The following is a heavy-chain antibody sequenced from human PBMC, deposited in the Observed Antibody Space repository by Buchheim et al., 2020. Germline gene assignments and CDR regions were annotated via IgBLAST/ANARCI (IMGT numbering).Heavy chain of an antibody. D-gene: IGHD2-2*02. CDR2: ISYDGNNK. Sequence: QVQLVESGGGVVQPGRSLRLSCAASGFTFSNHDMHWVRQAPGKGLEWVSLISYDGNNKYYADSVKGRFTISRDNSKNTLYLQVSSLRVEDTAVYYCARDVVPAAIVAYYGMDVWGQGTT. J-gene: IGHJ6*02. CDR3: ARDVVPAAIVAYYGMDV. CDR1: GFTFSNHD. V-gene: IGHV3-30*03.